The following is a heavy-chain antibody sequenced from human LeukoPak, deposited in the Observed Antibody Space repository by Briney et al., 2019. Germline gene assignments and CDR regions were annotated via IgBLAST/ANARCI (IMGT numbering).Heavy chain of an antibody. CDR1: GGSISSGSYF. CDR2: INTSGST. D-gene: IGHD6-13*01. J-gene: IGHJ4*02. CDR3: AREGYTSSWYSGYYYFDY. Sequence: SETLSLTCTVSGGSISSGSYFWTWIRQPAGKGLEWIGRINTSGSTNYNPSLKSRVTISVGTSKNQFSLKLSSVTAADTAVFYCAREGYTSSWYSGYYYFDYWGQGTLVTVSS. V-gene: IGHV4-61*02.